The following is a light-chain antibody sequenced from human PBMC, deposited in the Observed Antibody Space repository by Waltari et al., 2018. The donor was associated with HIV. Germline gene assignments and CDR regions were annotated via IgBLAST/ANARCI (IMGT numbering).Light chain of an antibody. Sequence: QSVLTQPPSVSAAPGQKVTISCSGSSSNIWRNYVSWYQQLPGAAPKLLSYDNTARPSGTPDRFAGSKSGTSATLGITGVQTGDEADYYCGTWDSSLGGWVFGGGTKLAVL. CDR1: SSNIWRNY. CDR3: GTWDSSLGGWV. CDR2: DNT. V-gene: IGLV1-51*01. J-gene: IGLJ3*02.